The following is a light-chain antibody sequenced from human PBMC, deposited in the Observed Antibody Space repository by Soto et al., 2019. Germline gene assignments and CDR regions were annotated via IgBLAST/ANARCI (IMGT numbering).Light chain of an antibody. V-gene: IGLV1-44*01. CDR3: AAWDDSLEGMV. CDR1: SSNIGSNT. Sequence: QSVLTQPPSVSATPGQRVVISFSGSSSNIGSNTVNWYQQFPGTAPQLLFFRNTQRPSGVPDRFSASTSGTSGSLASSWLQSRDEADYYCAAWDDSLEGMVFGGGTQLTVL. CDR2: RNT. J-gene: IGLJ7*01.